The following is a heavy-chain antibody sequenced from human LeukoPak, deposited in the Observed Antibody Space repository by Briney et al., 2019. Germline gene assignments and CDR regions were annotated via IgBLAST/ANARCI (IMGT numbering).Heavy chain of an antibody. CDR1: GVTFINAW. V-gene: IGHV3-23*01. CDR2: ISGSGGST. D-gene: IGHD6-19*01. J-gene: IGHJ4*02. CDR3: ARDYSSGWYGDGY. Sequence: GGSLRLSCVASGVTFINAWMSWVRQAPGKGLEWVSAISGSGGSTYYADSVKGRFTISRDNSKNTLYLQMNSLRAEDTAVYYCARDYSSGWYGDGYWGQGTLVTVSS.